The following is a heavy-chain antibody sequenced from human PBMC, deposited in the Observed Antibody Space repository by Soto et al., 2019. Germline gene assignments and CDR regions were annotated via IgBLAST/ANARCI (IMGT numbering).Heavy chain of an antibody. Sequence: QVQLQESGPGLVKPSGTLSLTCAVSGGSISSSNWWSWVRQPPGKGLEWIGEIYHSGSTNYHPSLKRRVTLSGDTYKHRLSLKLRSVTAAATAVYYCARVSGSYYYGMDAWGQGTTVTVSS. J-gene: IGHJ6*02. V-gene: IGHV4-4*02. CDR1: GGSISSSNW. D-gene: IGHD1-26*01. CDR2: IYHSGST. CDR3: ARVSGSYYYGMDA.